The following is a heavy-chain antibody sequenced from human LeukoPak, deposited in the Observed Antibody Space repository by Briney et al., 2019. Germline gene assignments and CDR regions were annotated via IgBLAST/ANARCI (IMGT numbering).Heavy chain of an antibody. V-gene: IGHV3-7*01. CDR2: IKQDGSEK. CDR3: GRDPSGDSFDY. D-gene: IGHD3-10*01. J-gene: IGHJ4*02. Sequence: GGALRLSCAASGFTFNNYWMSWVRQGPGKGLEWVANIKQDGSEKYYVDSVKGRFTISRDNAKNSLYLQEDSLRAGVTAVDYCGRDPSGDSFDYWGQGNLVTVSS. CDR1: GFTFNNYW.